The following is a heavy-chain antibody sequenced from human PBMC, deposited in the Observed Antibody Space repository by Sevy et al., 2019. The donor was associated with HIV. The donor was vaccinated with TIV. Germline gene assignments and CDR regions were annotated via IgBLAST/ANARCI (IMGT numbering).Heavy chain of an antibody. J-gene: IGHJ4*02. CDR2: TSSYSSYI. Sequence: GGSLRLSCAASGFTFTSYSMNWVRQAPGKGLEWVPSTSSYSSYIYYADSVKGRFTISRDNAKNSLYLQMNSLRTEDTAVYYCARDPGDYRPRRFDHWGQGILVTVSS. D-gene: IGHD4-4*01. CDR3: ARDPGDYRPRRFDH. V-gene: IGHV3-21*01. CDR1: GFTFTSYS.